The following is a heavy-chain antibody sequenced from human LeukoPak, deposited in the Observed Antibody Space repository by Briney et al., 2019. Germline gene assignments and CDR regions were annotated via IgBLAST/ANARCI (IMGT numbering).Heavy chain of an antibody. CDR3: AKDESVIYYFGMDV. Sequence: GRSLRLSCAASGFTFSNYGMHWVRQVPGKGLEWVAVISYVGSDKYYADSVKGRFTISRDNSKNTLFLQMNSLRAEDTAVYYCAKDESVIYYFGMDVWGQGTTVTVSS. CDR2: ISYVGSDK. J-gene: IGHJ6*02. D-gene: IGHD3-16*02. CDR1: GFTFSNYG. V-gene: IGHV3-30*18.